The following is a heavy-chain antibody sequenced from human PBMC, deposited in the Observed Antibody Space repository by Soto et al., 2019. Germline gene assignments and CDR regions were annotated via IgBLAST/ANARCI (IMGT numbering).Heavy chain of an antibody. CDR2: IFYSGST. CDR3: ARTNVGADMVTDS. J-gene: IGHJ4*02. Sequence: ASETLSLTCTVSGGSISSSIYYGGWIRQPPGKGLEWIGSIFYSGSTYYNPSLKSRVTISVDTSKNQFSLNLSSVTAADTAVYYCARTNVGADMVTDSWGQGTLVTVSS. CDR1: GGSISSSIYY. V-gene: IGHV4-39*07. D-gene: IGHD5-18*01.